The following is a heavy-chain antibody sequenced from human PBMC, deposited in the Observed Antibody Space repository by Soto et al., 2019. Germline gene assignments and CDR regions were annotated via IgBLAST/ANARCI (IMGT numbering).Heavy chain of an antibody. CDR3: AKVSRGGLAAASDY. J-gene: IGHJ4*02. D-gene: IGHD6-13*01. Sequence: PGGSLRLSCAASVFTFSSYAMSWVRQAPGKGLEWVSAISGSGGSTYYADSVKGRFTISRDNSKNTLYLQMNSLRAEDTAVYYCAKVSRGGLAAASDYWGQGTLVTVSS. V-gene: IGHV3-23*01. CDR1: VFTFSSYA. CDR2: ISGSGGST.